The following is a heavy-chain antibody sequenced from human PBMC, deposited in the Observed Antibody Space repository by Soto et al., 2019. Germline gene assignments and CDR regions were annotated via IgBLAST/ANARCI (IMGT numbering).Heavy chain of an antibody. J-gene: IGHJ4*01. Sequence: SETLSLTCTVSGGSISSYNWTWIRQSPGKGLEWIGYIYYIGSTNYQPSLKSRVTISVDMSKNQFYLKLNSVTAADTAVYYCARVDRGALDYWGPGTLVTSSS. CDR1: GGSISSYN. V-gene: IGHV4-59*01. CDR2: IYYIGST. CDR3: ARVDRGALDY.